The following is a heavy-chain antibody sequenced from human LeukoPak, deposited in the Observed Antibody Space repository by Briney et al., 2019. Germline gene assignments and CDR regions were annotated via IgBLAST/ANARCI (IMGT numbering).Heavy chain of an antibody. J-gene: IGHJ4*02. CDR2: IRYDGSNK. V-gene: IGHV3-30*02. CDR1: GFTFSSYG. D-gene: IGHD3-10*01. CDR3: AKDPRITMVRGVNDY. Sequence: SGGSLRLSCAASGFTFSSYGMPWVRQAPGKGLEWVAFIRYDGSNKYYADSVKGRFTISRDNSKNTLYLQMNSLRAEDAAVYYCAKDPRITMVRGVNDYWGQGTLVTVSS.